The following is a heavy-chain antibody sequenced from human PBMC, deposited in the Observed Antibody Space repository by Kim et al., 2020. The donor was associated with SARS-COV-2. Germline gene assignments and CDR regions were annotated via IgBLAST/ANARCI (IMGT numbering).Heavy chain of an antibody. D-gene: IGHD3-3*02. CDR1: GYTFTSYY. CDR3: AGLDALIYAFVI. V-gene: IGHV1-46*01. CDR2: INPSGGST. J-gene: IGHJ3*02. Sequence: ASVKVSCKASGYTFTSYYMHWVRQAPGQGLEWMGIINPSGGSTSYAQKFQGRVTMTRDTSTSTVYMELSSLRSEDTAVYYCAGLDALIYAFVIWGQGAMVTVSS.